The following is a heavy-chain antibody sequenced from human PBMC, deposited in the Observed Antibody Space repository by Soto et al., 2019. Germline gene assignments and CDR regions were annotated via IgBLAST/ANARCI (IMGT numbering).Heavy chain of an antibody. CDR3: ARDGGEVIPAAIGGGYGMDV. CDR1: GFTFSDYY. J-gene: IGHJ6*02. CDR2: ISGSNIYT. D-gene: IGHD2-2*01. V-gene: IGHV3-11*06. Sequence: LRLSCAASGFTFSDYYMSWIRQAPGKGLEWISYISGSNIYTNYADSVKGRFTISRDNADNSLYLQMDSLRVEDTAVYYCARDGGEVIPAAIGGGYGMDVWGQGTTVTVSS.